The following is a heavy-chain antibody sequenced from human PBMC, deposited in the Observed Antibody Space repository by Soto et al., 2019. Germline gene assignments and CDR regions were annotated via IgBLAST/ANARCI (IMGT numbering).Heavy chain of an antibody. CDR3: ASSGKPGYSSGWYYFDY. V-gene: IGHV3-33*01. Sequence: GGSLRLSCAASGFTFSSYGMHWVRQAPGKGLEWVAVIWYDGSNKYYADSVKGRFTISRDNSKDTLYLQMNSLRAEDTAVYYCASSGKPGYSSGWYYFDYWGQGTLVTVSS. CDR1: GFTFSSYG. CDR2: IWYDGSNK. D-gene: IGHD6-19*01. J-gene: IGHJ4*02.